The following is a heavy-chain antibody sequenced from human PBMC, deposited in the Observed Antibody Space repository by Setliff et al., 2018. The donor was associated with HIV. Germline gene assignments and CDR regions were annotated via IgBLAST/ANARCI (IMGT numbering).Heavy chain of an antibody. D-gene: IGHD3-22*01. Sequence: SETLSLTCSVSGDSLRGGDYYYNWIRQSPEKGLEWIGYVSHTGYTYYNPSLKSRVDMSLDISKNQFSLNVSSVTAADTAVYYCARDKGRPHYYDDTGSYRSDALDIWGQGTMVTVSS. V-gene: IGHV4-30-4*08. CDR1: GDSLRGGDYY. CDR2: VSHTGYT. CDR3: ARDKGRPHYYDDTGSYRSDALDI. J-gene: IGHJ3*02.